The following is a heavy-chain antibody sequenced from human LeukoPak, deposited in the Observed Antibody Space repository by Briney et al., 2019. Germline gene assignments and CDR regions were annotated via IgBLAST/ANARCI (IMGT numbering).Heavy chain of an antibody. V-gene: IGHV3-21*01. CDR1: GFTFSTYS. J-gene: IGHJ6*02. CDR2: ISSSSSYI. CDR3: ARRGFLTPTTGHGMDV. Sequence: GGSLRLSCAASGFTFSTYSMNWVRQAPGKGLERVSSISSSSSYIYYADSVKGRLTISRDNAKNSQYLHMNSLRADDTAVYYCARRGFLTPTTGHGMDVWGQGTTVTVSS. D-gene: IGHD3-9*01.